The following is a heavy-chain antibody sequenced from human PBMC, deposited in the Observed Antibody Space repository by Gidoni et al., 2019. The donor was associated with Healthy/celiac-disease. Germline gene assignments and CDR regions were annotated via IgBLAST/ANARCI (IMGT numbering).Heavy chain of an antibody. V-gene: IGHV4-59*01. CDR2: IYYSGST. D-gene: IGHD3-10*01. Sequence: QVQLQESGPGLVKPSETLSLTCTVSGGSISSYYWSWIRQPPGKVLEWIGYIYYSGSTNYNPSLKSRVTISVDTSKNQFSLKLSAVTAADTAVYYCARAYYYGSGSSNFDYWGQGTLVTVSS. CDR1: GGSISSYY. J-gene: IGHJ4*02. CDR3: ARAYYYGSGSSNFDY.